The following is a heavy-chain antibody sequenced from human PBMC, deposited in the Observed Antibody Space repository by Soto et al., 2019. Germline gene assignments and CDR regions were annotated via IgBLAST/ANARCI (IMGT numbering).Heavy chain of an antibody. V-gene: IGHV1-69*01. J-gene: IGHJ6*02. CDR1: GGTFSSYA. D-gene: IGHD3-3*01. CDR3: ARSTQKYHYDFWSGYPWYYGMDV. Sequence: QVQLVQSGAEVKKPGSSVKVSCKASGGTFSSYAISWVRQAPGQGLEWMGGIIPIFGTANYAQKFQGRVTITADESTSTADMELSSLRSEDTAVYYCARSTQKYHYDFWSGYPWYYGMDVWGQGTTVTVSS. CDR2: IIPIFGTA.